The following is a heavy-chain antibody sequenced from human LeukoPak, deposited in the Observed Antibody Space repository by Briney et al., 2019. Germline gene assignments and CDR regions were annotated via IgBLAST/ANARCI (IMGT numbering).Heavy chain of an antibody. CDR3: ARDRAPGSYYPLAY. J-gene: IGHJ4*02. CDR1: GGTFSSYA. V-gene: IGHV1-69*13. D-gene: IGHD3-10*01. CDR2: IIPIFGTA. Sequence: SVKVSCTASGGTFSSYAISWVRQAPGQGLEWMGGIIPIFGTANYAQKFQGRVTITADESTSTAYMELSSLRSEDTAVYYCARDRAPGSYYPLAYWGQGTLVTVSS.